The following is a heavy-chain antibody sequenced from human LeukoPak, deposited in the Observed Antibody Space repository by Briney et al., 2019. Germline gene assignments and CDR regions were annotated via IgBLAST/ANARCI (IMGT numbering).Heavy chain of an antibody. J-gene: IGHJ4*02. Sequence: GGSLRLSCAASGFTFSSYAMSWVRQAPGKGLEWVSAISGSGGSTYYADSVKGRFTISRDNSKNTLYLQMNSLRAEDTAVYYCAKGSNVLRYFDWLSPLDYWGQGTLVTVSS. CDR2: ISGSGGST. CDR1: GFTFSSYA. D-gene: IGHD3-9*01. CDR3: AKGSNVLRYFDWLSPLDY. V-gene: IGHV3-23*01.